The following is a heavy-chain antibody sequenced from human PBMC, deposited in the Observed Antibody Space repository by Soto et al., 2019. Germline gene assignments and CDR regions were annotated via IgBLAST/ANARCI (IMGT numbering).Heavy chain of an antibody. CDR1: GFTFSSYG. CDR2: ISYDGSNK. CDR3: AKVSRGIAVAALDY. J-gene: IGHJ4*02. V-gene: IGHV3-30*18. D-gene: IGHD6-19*01. Sequence: QVQLVESGGGVVQPGRSLRLSCAASGFTFSSYGMHWVRQAPGKGLEWVAVISYDGSNKYYADSVKGRFTISRDNSKNTLYLQMNSRRAEDTAVYYCAKVSRGIAVAALDYWGQGTLVTVSS.